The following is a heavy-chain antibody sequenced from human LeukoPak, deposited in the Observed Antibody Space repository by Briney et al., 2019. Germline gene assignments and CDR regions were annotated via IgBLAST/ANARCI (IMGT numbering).Heavy chain of an antibody. Sequence: ETLSLTCTVSGGSISSYYWSWIRQPPGKGLEWIGYIYYSGSTYYNPSLKSRVTISVDTSKNKFSLKLSSVTAADTAVYYCARAFKGSPYYFDYWGQGTLVTVSS. CDR2: IYYSGST. V-gene: IGHV4-59*08. D-gene: IGHD2-15*01. J-gene: IGHJ4*02. CDR3: ARAFKGSPYYFDY. CDR1: GGSISSYY.